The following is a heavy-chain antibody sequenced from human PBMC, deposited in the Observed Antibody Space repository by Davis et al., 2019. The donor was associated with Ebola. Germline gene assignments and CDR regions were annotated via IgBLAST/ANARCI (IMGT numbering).Heavy chain of an antibody. V-gene: IGHV3-20*01. D-gene: IGHD3-10*01. CDR3: ARGGYGSGVPDY. J-gene: IGHJ4*02. Sequence: GESLKISCAASGFSVSGYYMSWVRQAPGKGLEWVSGIIWTGLSRGYADSVKGRFTISRDNAKNSLYLQMNSLRVEDTAFYHCARGGYGSGVPDYWGQGTLVTVSS. CDR2: IIWTGLSR. CDR1: GFSVSGYY.